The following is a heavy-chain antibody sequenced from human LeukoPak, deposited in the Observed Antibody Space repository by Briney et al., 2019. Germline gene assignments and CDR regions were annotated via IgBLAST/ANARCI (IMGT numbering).Heavy chain of an antibody. Sequence: SETLSLTCTVSGGSMSPYHWGWIRQPPGKGLEWTGYIYYSGSTYYNPSLKSRVTISVDTSKNQFSLKLSSVTAADTAVYYCASTSPYYYDSSGYYLWGQGTLVTVSS. J-gene: IGHJ5*02. D-gene: IGHD3-22*01. CDR2: IYYSGST. CDR3: ASTSPYYYDSSGYYL. CDR1: GGSMSPYH. V-gene: IGHV4-59*08.